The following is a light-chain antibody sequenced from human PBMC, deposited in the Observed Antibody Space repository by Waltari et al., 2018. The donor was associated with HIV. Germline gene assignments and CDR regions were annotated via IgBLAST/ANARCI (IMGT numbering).Light chain of an antibody. CDR2: DAS. Sequence: EIVMTQSPATLSVSPGERVTLSCRASQSISSNLAWYQQKPGQGPRLLIYDASTRATDIPARFSGSGSGTEFTLTISSLQSEDFAIYYCQQYVNWPPYTFCQGTKLEIK. CDR3: QQYVNWPPYT. J-gene: IGKJ2*01. CDR1: QSISSN. V-gene: IGKV3-15*01.